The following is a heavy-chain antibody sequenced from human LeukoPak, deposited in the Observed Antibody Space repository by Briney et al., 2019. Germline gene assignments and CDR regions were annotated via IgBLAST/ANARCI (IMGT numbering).Heavy chain of an antibody. CDR3: AREDIVATGFDP. Sequence: SETLSLTCTVSGGSISSYYWSWIRQPPGKGLEWIGYIYYSGSTNYNPSLKSRVTISVDTSKNQFSLKLSSVTAADTAVHYCAREDIVATGFDPWGQGTLVTVSS. CDR1: GGSISSYY. CDR2: IYYSGST. J-gene: IGHJ5*02. V-gene: IGHV4-59*01. D-gene: IGHD5-12*01.